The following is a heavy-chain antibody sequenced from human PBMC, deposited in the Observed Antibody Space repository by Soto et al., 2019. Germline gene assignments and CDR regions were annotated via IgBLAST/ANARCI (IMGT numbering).Heavy chain of an antibody. J-gene: IGHJ5*02. CDR3: ARVDCSSSSCYEGDWFDP. V-gene: IGHV4-31*03. CDR1: GGSISSGGYY. CDR2: IYYSGST. D-gene: IGHD2-2*01. Sequence: QVQLQESGPGLVKPSQTLSLTCPFSGGSISSGGYYWSWIRQHPGKGLEWIGYIYYSGSTYYNPSLKSRVTISVDTSKNQFSLKLSSVTAADTAVYYCARVDCSSSSCYEGDWFDPWGQGTLVTVSS.